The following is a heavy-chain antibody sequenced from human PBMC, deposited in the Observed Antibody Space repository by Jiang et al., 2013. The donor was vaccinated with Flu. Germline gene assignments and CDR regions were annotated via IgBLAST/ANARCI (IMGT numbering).Heavy chain of an antibody. V-gene: IGHV3-30-3*01. CDR2: ISYDGSNK. CDR1: A. J-gene: IGHJ4*02. Sequence: AMHWVRQAPGKGLEWVAVISYDGSNKYYADSVKGRFTISRDNSKNTLYLQMNSLRAEDTAVYYCARPPYDSSGYFDYWGQGTLVTVSS. CDR3: ARPPYDSSGYFDY. D-gene: IGHD3-22*01.